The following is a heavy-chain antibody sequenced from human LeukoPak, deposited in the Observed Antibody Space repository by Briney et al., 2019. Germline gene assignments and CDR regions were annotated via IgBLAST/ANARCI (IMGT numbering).Heavy chain of an antibody. D-gene: IGHD2-8*02. Sequence: ASVKVSCKVSGYTLTELSMHWVRQAPGKGLEWMGGFDPEDGETIYAQKFQGRVTMTEDTSTDTAYMELRSLRSDDTAVYYCARNLALVGRSNWFDPWGQGTLVTVSS. CDR3: ARNLALVGRSNWFDP. J-gene: IGHJ5*02. CDR2: FDPEDGET. V-gene: IGHV1-24*01. CDR1: GYTLTELS.